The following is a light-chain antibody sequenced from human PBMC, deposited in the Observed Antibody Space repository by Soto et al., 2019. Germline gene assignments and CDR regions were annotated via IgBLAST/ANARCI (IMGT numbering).Light chain of an antibody. V-gene: IGKV1-39*01. CDR2: GAS. CDR1: QGVGSH. Sequence: DIQMTQSPSSMSALIGDIVTITCRASQGVGSHVNWYQQKPGKAPNLLIHGASNLQSGVPSTFSGSGSGTDFTLTISSLQPEDFATYYCQPNYRAPLTFGGGTKVEIK. CDR3: QPNYRAPLT. J-gene: IGKJ4*01.